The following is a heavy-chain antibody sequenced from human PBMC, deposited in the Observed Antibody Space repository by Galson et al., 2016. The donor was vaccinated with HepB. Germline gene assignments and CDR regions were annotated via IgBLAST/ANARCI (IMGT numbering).Heavy chain of an antibody. CDR1: GGTFSSYA. J-gene: IGHJ2*01. D-gene: IGHD2-2*01. CDR3: ARTAGNYADYWYFDL. Sequence: SVKVSCKASGGTFSSYAISWVRQAPGQGLEWMGGIIPIFGTANYAQKFQGRVTITADESTSTAYMELSSLRSEDTAVYYCARTAGNYADYWYFDLWGRGTLVTVSS. CDR2: IIPIFGTA. V-gene: IGHV1-69*13.